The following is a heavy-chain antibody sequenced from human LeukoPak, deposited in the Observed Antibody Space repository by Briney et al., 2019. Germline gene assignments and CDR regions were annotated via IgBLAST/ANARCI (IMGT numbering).Heavy chain of an antibody. Sequence: GASVKVSCKASVYTFTGYYMHWVRQAPGQGLEWMGWINPNSGGTNYAQKFQGRVTMTRDTSISTAYMELSRLRSDDTAVYYCARDAILTYYDFWSGYPYFDYWGQGTLVTVSS. CDR1: VYTFTGYY. CDR3: ARDAILTYYDFWSGYPYFDY. D-gene: IGHD3-3*01. V-gene: IGHV1-2*02. J-gene: IGHJ4*02. CDR2: INPNSGGT.